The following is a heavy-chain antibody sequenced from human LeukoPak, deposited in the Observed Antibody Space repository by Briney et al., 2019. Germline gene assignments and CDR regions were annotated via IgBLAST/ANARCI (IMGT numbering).Heavy chain of an antibody. D-gene: IGHD1-26*01. CDR2: ISDNGVTR. Sequence: PGGSLRLSCAASGFTFSSYVMNWVRQAPGKGLEWVSSISDNGVTRYYADSVKGRFTISRDNSKNTLYLQMNSLRAEDTAVYYCARVPSGSFDYWGQGTLVTVSS. CDR3: ARVPSGSFDY. V-gene: IGHV3-23*01. J-gene: IGHJ4*02. CDR1: GFTFSSYV.